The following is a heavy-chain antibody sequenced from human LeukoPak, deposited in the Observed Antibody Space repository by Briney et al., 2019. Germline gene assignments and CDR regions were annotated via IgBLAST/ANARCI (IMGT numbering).Heavy chain of an antibody. D-gene: IGHD4-17*01. CDR1: GFTFDDYG. V-gene: IGHV3-9*01. CDR2: ISWNSGSI. Sequence: PGRSLRLSCAASGFTFDDYGMHWVRQAPGKGLEWVSGISWNSGSIGYADSVKGRFTISRDNAKNSLYLQMNSLRAEDTALYYCAKDYNDYGDYGGAFDIWGQGTMVTVSS. J-gene: IGHJ3*02. CDR3: AKDYNDYGDYGGAFDI.